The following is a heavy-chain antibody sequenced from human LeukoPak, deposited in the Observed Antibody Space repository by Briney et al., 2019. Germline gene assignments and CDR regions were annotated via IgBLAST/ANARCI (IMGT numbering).Heavy chain of an antibody. CDR3: ARDRGSSGWYEFDY. V-gene: IGHV3-23*01. CDR2: ISGSGGST. Sequence: GGSLRLACAASGFTFTSYAMSWVRQAPGKGLKWVSSISGSGGSTYYADSVKGRFTISRDSSKNTLYLQMNSLRAEDTAVYYCARDRGSSGWYEFDYWGQGTLVTVSS. CDR1: GFTFTSYA. J-gene: IGHJ4*02. D-gene: IGHD6-19*01.